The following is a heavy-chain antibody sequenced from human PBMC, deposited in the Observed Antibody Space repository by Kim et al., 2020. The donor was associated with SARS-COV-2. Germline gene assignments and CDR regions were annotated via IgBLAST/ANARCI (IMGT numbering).Heavy chain of an antibody. Sequence: SETLSLTCAVYGGSFSGYYWSCIRQPPGKGLEFIGEINHSVSTNYNPSLKSLVTISVYTSKNQFSLKLSSFTASDPAVFFCSIGRFMMVFSSYYYYFMDV. J-gene: IGHJ6*01. CDR1: GGSFSGYY. CDR3: SIGRFMMVFSSYYYYFMDV. V-gene: IGHV4-34*01. CDR2: INHSVST. D-gene: IGHD3-16*01.